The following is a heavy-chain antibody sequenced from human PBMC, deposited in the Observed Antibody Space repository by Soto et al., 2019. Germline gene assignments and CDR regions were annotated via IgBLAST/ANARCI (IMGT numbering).Heavy chain of an antibody. V-gene: IGHV1-46*01. CDR3: ARDVLSGVDYYDSSGGNHAFNI. D-gene: IGHD3-22*01. Sequence: ASVKVSCKASGYTFTSYYVHCVLQSPLQWLDWMGIINPSGGSTTYAQKFQGRVTMTRDTSTSTVYMELSSLRSEDTAVYYCARDVLSGVDYYDSSGGNHAFNIWGQGTMVTVSS. CDR2: INPSGGST. J-gene: IGHJ3*02. CDR1: GYTFTSYY.